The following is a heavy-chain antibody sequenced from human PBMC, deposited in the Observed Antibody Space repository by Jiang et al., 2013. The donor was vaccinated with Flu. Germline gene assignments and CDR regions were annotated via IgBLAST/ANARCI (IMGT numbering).Heavy chain of an antibody. CDR1: GYTFTSYA. D-gene: IGHD2-2*01. Sequence: SGAEVKKPGASVKVSCKASGYTFTSYAMHWVRQAPGQRLEWMGWINAGNGNTKYSQKFQGRVTITRDTSASTAYMELSSLRSEDTAVYYCARDHLYCSSTSCFRSRGVFYYGMDVWGQGTTV. CDR3: ARDHLYCSSTSCFRSRGVFYYGMDV. V-gene: IGHV1-3*01. J-gene: IGHJ6*02. CDR2: INAGNGNT.